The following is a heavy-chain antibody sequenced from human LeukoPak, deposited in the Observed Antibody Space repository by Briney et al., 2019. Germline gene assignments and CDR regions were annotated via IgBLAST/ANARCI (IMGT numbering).Heavy chain of an antibody. D-gene: IGHD3-16*02. Sequence: ASVKVSCKASGHTFTASYVHWVRQAPGQGLEWMGRINPNSGDTNYAQKFQGRVTMTRDTSINTTYMELSRLRSDDTAEYYCARDNSVGDIAWWFDPWGQGTLVTVSS. CDR3: ARDNSVGDIAWWFDP. J-gene: IGHJ5*02. CDR2: INPNSGDT. CDR1: GHTFTASY. V-gene: IGHV1-2*02.